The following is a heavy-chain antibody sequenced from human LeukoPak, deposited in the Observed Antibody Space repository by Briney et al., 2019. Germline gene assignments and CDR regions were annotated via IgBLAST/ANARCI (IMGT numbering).Heavy chain of an antibody. CDR3: ARDDYSINGMDV. D-gene: IGHD4-11*01. Sequence: SLRLSCAASGFTFSSYGMHWVRQAPGKGPEWVAVIWYDGSNKYYADSVKGRFTISRDNSKNTLYLQMNSLRAEDTAVYYCARDDYSINGMDVWGQGTTVTVSS. CDR2: IWYDGSNK. CDR1: GFTFSSYG. J-gene: IGHJ6*02. V-gene: IGHV3-33*01.